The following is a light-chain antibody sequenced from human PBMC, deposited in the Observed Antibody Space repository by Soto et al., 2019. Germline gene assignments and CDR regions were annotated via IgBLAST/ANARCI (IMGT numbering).Light chain of an antibody. CDR2: GAS. V-gene: IGKV3-15*01. CDR3: QQYINWT. CDR1: QNIRSD. J-gene: IGKJ1*01. Sequence: DIVMTQSPATLSVSPGERATLSCRASQNIRSDLAWYQQKPGQAPRLLMYGASIRATGIPARFSGSWSGTDFTLTISSLQSEDLAIYYCQQYINWTFGQGTKMEIK.